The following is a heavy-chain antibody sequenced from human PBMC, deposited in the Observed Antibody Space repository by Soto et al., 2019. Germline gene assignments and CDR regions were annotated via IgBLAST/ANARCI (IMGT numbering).Heavy chain of an antibody. V-gene: IGHV3-30*18. J-gene: IGHJ3*02. CDR2: MSYDGSNK. CDR3: AKDRGGSGWYGDAFDI. CDR1: GFTFRSYG. Sequence: QVQLVESGGGVVQPGRSLRLSCAASGFTFRSYGMHWVRQAPGKGLEWVAVMSYDGSNKYYADSVKGRFTISRDNSKNTLYLQMNSLRAEDTAVYYCAKDRGGSGWYGDAFDIWGQGTMVTVSS. D-gene: IGHD6-19*01.